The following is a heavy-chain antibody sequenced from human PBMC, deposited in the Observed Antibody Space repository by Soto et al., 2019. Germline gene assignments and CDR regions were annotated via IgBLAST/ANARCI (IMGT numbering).Heavy chain of an antibody. J-gene: IGHJ6*02. CDR1: GYSFTSYW. Sequence: GESLKISCKGSGYSFTSYWIGWVRQMPGKGLEWMGIIYPGDSDTRYSPSFQGQVTISADKSISTAYLQWSSLKASDTAVYYCSREDYYDSSGYQYGMDVWGQGTTVTVSS. CDR3: SREDYYDSSGYQYGMDV. V-gene: IGHV5-51*01. CDR2: IYPGDSDT. D-gene: IGHD3-22*01.